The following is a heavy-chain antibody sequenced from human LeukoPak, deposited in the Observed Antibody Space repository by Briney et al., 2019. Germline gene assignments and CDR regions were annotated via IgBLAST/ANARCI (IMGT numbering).Heavy chain of an antibody. V-gene: IGHV3-48*03. CDR2: ISSSGSTI. CDR1: GFTFSSYE. D-gene: IGHD6-13*01. Sequence: GGSLRLSCAASGFTFSSYEMNWVRQAPGKGLEWVSYISSSGSTIHYADSVKGRFTISRDNAKNSLYLQMNSLRAEDTAVYYCARDLGAAAVLFDYWGQGTLVTVSS. J-gene: IGHJ4*02. CDR3: ARDLGAAAVLFDY.